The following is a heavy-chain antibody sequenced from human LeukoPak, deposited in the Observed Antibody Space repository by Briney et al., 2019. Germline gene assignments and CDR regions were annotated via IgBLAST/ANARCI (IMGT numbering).Heavy chain of an antibody. CDR3: ARRYSGSSVDY. CDR1: GYSFSTYW. V-gene: IGHV5-51*01. CDR2: IYPGDSDT. Sequence: GESLKISCKGSGYSFSTYWIGWVRQMPGKGLEWMGIIYPGDSDTRYSPSFQGQVTISADKSITTAYLQWSNLKASDTAMYYCARRYSGSSVDYWGQGTLVTVSS. D-gene: IGHD1-26*01. J-gene: IGHJ4*02.